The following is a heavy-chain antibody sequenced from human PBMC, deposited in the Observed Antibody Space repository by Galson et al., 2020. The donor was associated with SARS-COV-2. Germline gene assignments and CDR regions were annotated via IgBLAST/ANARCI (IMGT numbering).Heavy chain of an antibody. CDR1: GYTFTNYD. CDR3: ARVWERGFSYGNWFDP. CDR2: MNPKTGNT. J-gene: IGHJ5*02. Sequence: GESLKISCKASGYTFTNYDINWVRQATGQGLEWMGWMNPKTGNTGYVQKFQGRVTMTRDTSRSTAYMELTSLKSEDTAIYYCARVWERGFSYGNWFDPWGQGTLVTVSS. V-gene: IGHV1-8*01. D-gene: IGHD5-18*01.